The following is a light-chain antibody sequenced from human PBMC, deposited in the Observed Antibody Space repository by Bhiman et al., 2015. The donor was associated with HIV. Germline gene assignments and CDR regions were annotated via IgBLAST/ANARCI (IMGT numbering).Light chain of an antibody. CDR1: NVGTNS. V-gene: IGLV3-21*04. Sequence: SPVLTQPLSVSVAPGRTATITCVGNNVGTNSVHWYRQRPGQAPQLVIVYPNDRPSGIPDRFSSSYSGNAATLTISGAEAGDEADYYCQLWDTTSDPFVVFGGGTKLTVL. CDR3: QLWDTTSDPFVV. J-gene: IGLJ2*01. CDR2: YPN.